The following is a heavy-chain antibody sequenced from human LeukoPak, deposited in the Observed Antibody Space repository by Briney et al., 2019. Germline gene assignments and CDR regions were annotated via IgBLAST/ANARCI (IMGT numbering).Heavy chain of an antibody. V-gene: IGHV3-21*01. CDR1: GFTFSSYS. CDR3: ARDLYDFGLEVDY. Sequence: GGSLRLSCAASGFTFSSYSMNWVRQAPGKGLEWVSSISSSSSYIYYADSVKGRFTISRDNAKNSLYLQMNSLRAEDTAVYYCARDLYDFGLEVDYWGQGTLVTVSS. CDR2: ISSSSSYI. D-gene: IGHD3-3*01. J-gene: IGHJ4*02.